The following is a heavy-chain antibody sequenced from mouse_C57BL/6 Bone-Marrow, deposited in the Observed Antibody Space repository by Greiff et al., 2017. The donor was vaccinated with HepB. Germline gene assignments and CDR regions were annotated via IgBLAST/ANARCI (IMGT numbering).Heavy chain of an antibody. V-gene: IGHV1-64*01. CDR1: GYTFTSYW. CDR3: AKEGLLRGDY. D-gene: IGHD1-1*01. Sequence: QVQLQQSGAELVKPGASVKLSCKASGYTFTSYWMHWVKQRPGQGLEWIGMIHPNSGSTNYNEKFKSKATLTVDKSSSTAYMQLSSLTSEDSAVYYCAKEGLLRGDYWGQGTTLTVSS. J-gene: IGHJ2*01. CDR2: IHPNSGST.